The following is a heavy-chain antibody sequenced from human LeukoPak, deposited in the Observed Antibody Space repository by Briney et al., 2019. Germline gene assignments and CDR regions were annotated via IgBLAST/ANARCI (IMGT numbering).Heavy chain of an antibody. D-gene: IGHD5-12*01. CDR1: GGSISSYY. V-gene: IGHV4-59*08. J-gene: IGHJ4*02. CDR2: IYYSGST. Sequence: SETLSLTCTVSGGSISSYYWSWIRQPPGKGLEWIGYIYYSGSTNYNPSLKSRVTISVDTSKNQFSLKLSSVTAADTAVYYRARAESGYDTIDYWGQGTLVTVSS. CDR3: ARAESGYDTIDY.